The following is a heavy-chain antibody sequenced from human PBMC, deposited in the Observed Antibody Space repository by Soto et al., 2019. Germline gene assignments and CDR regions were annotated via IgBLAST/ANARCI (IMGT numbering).Heavy chain of an antibody. CDR3: ARGGIPASGTVCNWFVS. J-gene: IGHJ5*01. CDR2: ISGSGGDT. V-gene: IGHV3-23*01. D-gene: IGHD6-13*01. Sequence: GKGLEWISGISGSGGDTYYAGSVKGRSTISRDNSKNTLYLQINSLRPEDTAVYYCARGGIPASGTVCNWFVSWGQGTLVTVSS.